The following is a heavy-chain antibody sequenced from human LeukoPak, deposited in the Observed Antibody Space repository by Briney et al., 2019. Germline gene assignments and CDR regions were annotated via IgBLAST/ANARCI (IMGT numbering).Heavy chain of an antibody. CDR1: GYTFTWDF. CDR3: ARGYCSGGSCYSVENWFDP. D-gene: IGHD2-15*01. J-gene: IGHJ5*02. Sequence: GAPIKVSCKAAGYTFTWDFMFWGRQAPGPGLEWIGWINPNRGGTNYAQKFQGRVTMTRDTSISTAYMELSRLRSDDTAVYYCARGYCSGGSCYSVENWFDPWGQGTLVTVSS. V-gene: IGHV1-2*02. CDR2: INPNRGGT.